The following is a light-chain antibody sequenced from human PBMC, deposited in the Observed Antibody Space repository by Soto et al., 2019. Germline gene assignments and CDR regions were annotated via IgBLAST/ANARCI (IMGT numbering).Light chain of an antibody. CDR3: CSYAGSPRYV. V-gene: IGLV2-11*01. CDR2: DVS. J-gene: IGLJ1*01. CDR1: SSDVGTYNY. Sequence: QSALTQPRSVSGSPGQSVTISCTGTSSDVGTYNYVSWYQQHPGKAPKVMIYDVSDRPSGVPDRFSGSKSGNTASLTISGLQAEDEADYYCCSYAGSPRYVFGTGTKLTVL.